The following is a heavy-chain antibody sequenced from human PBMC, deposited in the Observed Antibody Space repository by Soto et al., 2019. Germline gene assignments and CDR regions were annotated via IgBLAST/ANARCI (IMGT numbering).Heavy chain of an antibody. J-gene: IGHJ5*01. D-gene: IGHD1-26*01. CDR1: GGSISSGDYY. CDR3: SRAVGANYNWFYS. Sequence: SETLSLTCTVSGGSISSGDYYWSWIRQPPGKGLEWIGYIYYSGSTYYNPSLKSRVTISVDTSKNQFSLKLSSVTAADTAVYYFSRAVGANYNWFYSWGKGSLVPVSS. CDR2: IYYSGST. V-gene: IGHV4-30-4*02.